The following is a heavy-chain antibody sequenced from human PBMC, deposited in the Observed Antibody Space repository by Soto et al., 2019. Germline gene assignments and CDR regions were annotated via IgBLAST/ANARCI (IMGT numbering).Heavy chain of an antibody. CDR2: ISSSGSTI. CDR1: GFTFSSYS. CDR3: ARESRFLEWLSLNWFDP. V-gene: IGHV3-48*02. Sequence: GGSLRLSCAASGFTFSSYSMNWVRQAPGKGLEWVSYISSSGSTIYYADSVKGRFTISRDNAKNSLYLQMNSLRDEDTAVYYCARESRFLEWLSLNWFDPWGQGTLVTVSS. J-gene: IGHJ5*02. D-gene: IGHD3-3*01.